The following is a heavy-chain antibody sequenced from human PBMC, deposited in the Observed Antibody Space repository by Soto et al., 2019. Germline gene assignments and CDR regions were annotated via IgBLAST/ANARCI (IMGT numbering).Heavy chain of an antibody. J-gene: IGHJ4*02. D-gene: IGHD3-9*01. CDR1: GFSLSTSGMG. CDR3: AHSRKSFYDILTGYNY. Sequence: QNTLKESGPMLVKPTQTLTLTCTFSGFSLSTSGMGVAWIRQPPGKALEWLALIYWDDDKRYSPSLKSRLTITKDTSKNQVVLTMTNMDPVDTATYYCAHSRKSFYDILTGYNYWGQGTLVTVSS. V-gene: IGHV2-5*02. CDR2: IYWDDDK.